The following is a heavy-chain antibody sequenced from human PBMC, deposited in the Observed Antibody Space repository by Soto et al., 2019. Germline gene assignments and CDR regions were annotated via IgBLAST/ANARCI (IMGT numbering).Heavy chain of an antibody. V-gene: IGHV4-59*08. Sequence: SETLSLTCTVSDGSLSPNYWSWIRQPPGKGLEWIGYIYYAGTTTYNPSLQSRVSISLDTSKNEVSLKLTSVTAADTAVYFCARLGAFYQAMDSWGQGTLVTSPQ. D-gene: IGHD2-2*01. CDR2: IYYAGTT. J-gene: IGHJ1*01. CDR1: DGSLSPNY. CDR3: ARLGAFYQAMDS.